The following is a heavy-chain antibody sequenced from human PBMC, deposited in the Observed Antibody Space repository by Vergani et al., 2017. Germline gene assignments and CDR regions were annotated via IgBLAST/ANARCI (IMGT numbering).Heavy chain of an antibody. Sequence: EVQLVESGGGLVQPGGSLRLSCAASGFTFSSYWMSWVRQAPGKGLEWVANIKQDGSEKYYVDSVKGRFTISRDNAKNSLYLQMNSLRVEDTAVYYCARDWEDVEMATIPYDDWGQGILVTVSS. CDR1: GFTFSSYW. J-gene: IGHJ4*02. CDR3: ARDWEDVEMATIPYDD. D-gene: IGHD5-24*01. CDR2: IKQDGSEK. V-gene: IGHV3-7*01.